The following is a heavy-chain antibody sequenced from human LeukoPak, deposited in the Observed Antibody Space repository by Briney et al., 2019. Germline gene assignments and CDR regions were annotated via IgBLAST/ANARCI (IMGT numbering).Heavy chain of an antibody. D-gene: IGHD1-26*01. Sequence: SVKVSCKASGGTFSSYVISWVRQAPGQGLEWMGRIIPILGIADYAQKFQGRVTITADKSTSTAYMELSSLRSEDTAVYYCAREDSGSYSDAFDIWGQGTMVTVSS. CDR3: AREDSGSYSDAFDI. CDR2: IIPILGIA. CDR1: GGTFSSYV. J-gene: IGHJ3*02. V-gene: IGHV1-69*04.